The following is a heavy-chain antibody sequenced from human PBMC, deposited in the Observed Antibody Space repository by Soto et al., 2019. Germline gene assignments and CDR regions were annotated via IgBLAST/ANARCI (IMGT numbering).Heavy chain of an antibody. Sequence: SETLSLTCTVSGGSSITFYWSWIRQPPGKGLEWIGYIYPNGNTPYSPSLESRISISVDTSKNQFSLKLSSVTAADTAVYYCAGTSGTFYTPIDYWGKGTLVTVSS. CDR2: IYPNGNT. CDR1: GGSSITFY. CDR3: AGTSGTFYTPIDY. V-gene: IGHV4-4*08. J-gene: IGHJ4*02. D-gene: IGHD2-2*02.